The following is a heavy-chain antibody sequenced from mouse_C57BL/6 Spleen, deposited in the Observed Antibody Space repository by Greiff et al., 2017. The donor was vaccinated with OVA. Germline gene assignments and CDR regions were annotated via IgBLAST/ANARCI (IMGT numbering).Heavy chain of an antibody. D-gene: IGHD1-1*01. Sequence: EVKLVESGGGLVQPGGSLSLSCAASGFTFTDYYMSWVRQPPGKALEWLGFIRNKANGYTTEYSASVKGRFTISRDNSQSILYLQMNALRAEDSATYYCARFITTGYYYAMDYWGQGTSVTVSS. V-gene: IGHV7-3*01. CDR1: GFTFTDYY. CDR3: ARFITTGYYYAMDY. CDR2: IRNKANGYTT. J-gene: IGHJ4*01.